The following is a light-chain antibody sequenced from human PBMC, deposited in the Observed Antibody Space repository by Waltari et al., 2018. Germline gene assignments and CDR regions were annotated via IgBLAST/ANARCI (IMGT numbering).Light chain of an antibody. V-gene: IGKV2-28*01. CDR2: LGS. J-gene: IGKJ5*01. CDR1: QSLLHSNGYNY. CDR3: MQALQPVIT. Sequence: ASISCRSSQSLLHSNGYNYLDWYLQKPGQSPQLLIYLGSNRASGVPDRFSGSGSGTDFTLKISRVEAEDVGVYYCMQALQPVITFGQGTRLEIK.